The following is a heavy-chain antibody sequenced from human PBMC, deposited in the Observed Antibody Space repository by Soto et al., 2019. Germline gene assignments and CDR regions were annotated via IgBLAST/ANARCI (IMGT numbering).Heavy chain of an antibody. V-gene: IGHV1-69*13. D-gene: IGHD3-22*01. J-gene: IGHJ4*02. CDR3: ARPTRRYYYDSSGYYYHVGYFDY. Sequence: GASVKVSCKASGGTFSSYAMSLVRQDPGQGIEWMGGIIPIFGTANYAQKFQSRVTITADESTSTAYMELSSLRSEDTAVYYCARPTRRYYYDSSGYYYHVGYFDYWGQGTLVTVSS. CDR1: GGTFSSYA. CDR2: IIPIFGTA.